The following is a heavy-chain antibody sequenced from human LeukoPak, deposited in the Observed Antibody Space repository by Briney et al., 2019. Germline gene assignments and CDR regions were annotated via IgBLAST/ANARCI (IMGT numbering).Heavy chain of an antibody. J-gene: IGHJ6*04. Sequence: GASLKVSCKVFGGTFSSYAISWVRQAPGQGLEWMGGIIPVFGSAKYAQKFQGRVTITADESTTTAYMELHSLRSEDAAIYYCARDGKYQLLFNGMDVWGKGTTVTVSS. CDR1: GGTFSSYA. CDR2: IIPVFGSA. CDR3: ARDGKYQLLFNGMDV. D-gene: IGHD2-2*01. V-gene: IGHV1-69*01.